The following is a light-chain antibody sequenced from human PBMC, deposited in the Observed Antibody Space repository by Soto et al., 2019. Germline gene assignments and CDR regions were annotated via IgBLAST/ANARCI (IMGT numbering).Light chain of an antibody. V-gene: IGLV1-40*01. CDR1: SSNIGAGYD. Sequence: QSVLTQPPSVSGAPGQRVTISCTGSSSNIGAGYDVHWYQQLPGTAPKLLIYGDSNRPSGVPDRFSGSKSGTSASLAITGLQTEDEADYSCQPYDSSLRVVFGGGTKVTVL. CDR3: QPYDSSLRVV. CDR2: GDS. J-gene: IGLJ2*01.